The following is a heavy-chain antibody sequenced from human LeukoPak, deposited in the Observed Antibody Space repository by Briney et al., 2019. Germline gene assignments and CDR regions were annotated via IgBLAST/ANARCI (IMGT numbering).Heavy chain of an antibody. CDR1: GYTFTVYY. Sequence: ASVKVSCKASGYTFTVYYMHWGRQAPGQGLEWMGWINPNSGGTNYAQKFQGWVTMTRDTSISTAYMELSRLRSDDTAVYYCARASSIVVVPAGKLGNWFDPWGQGTLVTVSS. V-gene: IGHV1-2*04. CDR2: INPNSGGT. D-gene: IGHD2-2*01. J-gene: IGHJ5*02. CDR3: ARASSIVVVPAGKLGNWFDP.